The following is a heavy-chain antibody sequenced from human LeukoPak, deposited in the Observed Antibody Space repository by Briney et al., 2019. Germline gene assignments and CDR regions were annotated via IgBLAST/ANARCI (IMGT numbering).Heavy chain of an antibody. J-gene: IGHJ6*03. CDR2: IYSGGTT. V-gene: IGHV3-53*01. D-gene: IGHD1/OR15-1a*01. CDR1: GFSVSGNF. CDR3: ARDGYGNNYMDV. Sequence: PGGSLRLSCAASGFSVSGNFMSWVRQAPGKWLEWVSVIYSGGTTYYADSVRGRFTISRDNSKNILYLEMNSLRAEDTAVYYCARDGYGNNYMDVWAKGTMAIVSS.